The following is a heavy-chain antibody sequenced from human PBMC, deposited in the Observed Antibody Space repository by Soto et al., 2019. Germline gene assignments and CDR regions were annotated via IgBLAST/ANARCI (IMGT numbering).Heavy chain of an antibody. CDR1: GGSFSGYY. D-gene: IGHD2-15*01. CDR3: ARGGNIVVVVAALGYYGMDV. Sequence: SETLSLTCAVYGGSFSGYYWSWILQPPGKGLEWIGEINHSGSTNYNPSLKSRVTISVDTSKNQFSLKLSSVTAADTAVYYCARGGNIVVVVAALGYYGMDVWGQGTTVTVSS. V-gene: IGHV4-34*01. J-gene: IGHJ6*02. CDR2: INHSGST.